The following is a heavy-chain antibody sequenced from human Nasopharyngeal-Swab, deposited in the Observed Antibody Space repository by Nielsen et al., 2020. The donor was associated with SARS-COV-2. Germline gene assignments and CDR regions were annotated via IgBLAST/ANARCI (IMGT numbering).Heavy chain of an antibody. D-gene: IGHD3-9*01. CDR1: GFTFSSYA. Sequence: GESLKISCAASGFTFSSYAMSWVRQAPGKGLEWVSAISGSGGSTYYADSVKGRLTISRDNSKNTLYLQMNSLRAEDTAVYYCAKKLENILRYFDWLLDAFDIWGQGTMVTVSS. J-gene: IGHJ3*02. CDR3: AKKLENILRYFDWLLDAFDI. V-gene: IGHV3-23*01. CDR2: ISGSGGST.